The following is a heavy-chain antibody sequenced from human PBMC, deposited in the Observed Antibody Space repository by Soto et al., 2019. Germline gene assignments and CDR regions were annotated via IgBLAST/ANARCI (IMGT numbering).Heavy chain of an antibody. D-gene: IGHD3-9*01. J-gene: IGHJ4*02. CDR3: VRDGGALRYFDWLFSAGDY. CDR2: IKQDGSEK. V-gene: IGHV3-7*01. CDR1: GFTFSSYW. Sequence: PGGSLRLSCAASGFTFSSYWMSWVRQAPGKGLEWVANIKQDGSEKYYVDSVKGRFTISRDNAKNSLYLQMNSLRAEDTAVYYCVRDGGALRYFDWLFSAGDYWGQGTLVTVSS.